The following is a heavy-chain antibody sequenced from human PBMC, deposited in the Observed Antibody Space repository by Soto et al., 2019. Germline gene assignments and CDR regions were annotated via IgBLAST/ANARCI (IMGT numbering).Heavy chain of an antibody. CDR3: ASGYYYGSGSYYPPLY. V-gene: IGHV1-69*13. CDR1: GGTFSSYA. J-gene: IGHJ4*02. Sequence: GASVKVSCKASGGTFSSYAISWVRQAPGQGLEWMGGIIPIFGTANYAQKFQGRVTITADESTSTAYMELNSLRSEDTAVYYCASGYYYGSGSYYPPLYWGQGTLVTVSS. CDR2: IIPIFGTA. D-gene: IGHD3-10*01.